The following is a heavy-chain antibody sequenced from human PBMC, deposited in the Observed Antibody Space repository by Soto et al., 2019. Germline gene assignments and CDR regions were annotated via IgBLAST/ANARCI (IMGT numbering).Heavy chain of an antibody. Sequence: EVQLVESGGGLVQLGGSLRLSCEASGFTFRTYWMHWVRQAPGKGLVWVSRIKSDGSGTYYADSVEGRFTISRDNAQNTRYRQMNSLRAEDTAVNYCVRGDGDYHDGNGYLGRHWGQGTLVTVSS. CDR3: VRGDGDYHDGNGYLGRH. D-gene: IGHD3-22*01. V-gene: IGHV3-74*01. J-gene: IGHJ4*02. CDR1: GFTFRTYW. CDR2: IKSDGSGT.